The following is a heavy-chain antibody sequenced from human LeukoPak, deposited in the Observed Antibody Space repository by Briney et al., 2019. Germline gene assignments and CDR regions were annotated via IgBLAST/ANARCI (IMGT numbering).Heavy chain of an antibody. D-gene: IGHD1-1*01. CDR1: GYTFPANY. CDR3: ARVQVSADNWGFFDY. Sequence: GPSVKVSCKASGYTFPANYMHWVRQAPGQGREWMGRINPNSGGSNCAQEFQGRVTMTRETSISTAYMELGRMSCDDTAVYYCARVQVSADNWGFFDYWGQGTLVTVSS. CDR2: INPNSGGS. V-gene: IGHV1-2*02. J-gene: IGHJ4*02.